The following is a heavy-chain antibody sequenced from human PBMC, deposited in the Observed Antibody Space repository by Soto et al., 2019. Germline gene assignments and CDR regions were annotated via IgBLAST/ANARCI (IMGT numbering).Heavy chain of an antibody. D-gene: IGHD3-22*01. CDR3: ASRSSGSSSFAC. J-gene: IGHJ4*02. Sequence: GESLKISCEGSGDIFSSHWVGWVRQMPGKGLEWMGIIDPVDSNARYSPSFQGQVTISVDKSISTAYLQWSSLKASDTAIYYCASRSSGSSSFACWGQGSQVTVSS. V-gene: IGHV5-51*01. CDR1: GDIFSSHW. CDR2: IDPVDSNA.